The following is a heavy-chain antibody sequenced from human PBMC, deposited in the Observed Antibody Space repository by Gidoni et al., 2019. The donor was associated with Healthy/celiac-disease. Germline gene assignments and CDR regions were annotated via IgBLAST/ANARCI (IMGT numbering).Heavy chain of an antibody. J-gene: IGHJ6*02. Sequence: QLQLQESGPGLVKPSETLSLTCTVSGGSISSSSYYWGWIRQPPGKGLEWIGSIYYSGSTYYNPSLKSRVTISVDTSKNQFSLKLSSVTAADTAVYYCARNRLLWFGELSVGYGMDVWGQGTTVTVSS. CDR2: IYYSGST. CDR3: ARNRLLWFGELSVGYGMDV. V-gene: IGHV4-39*01. D-gene: IGHD3-10*01. CDR1: GGSISSSSYY.